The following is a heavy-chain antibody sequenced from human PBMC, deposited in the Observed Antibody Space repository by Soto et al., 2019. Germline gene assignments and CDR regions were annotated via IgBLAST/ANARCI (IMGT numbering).Heavy chain of an antibody. J-gene: IGHJ6*02. V-gene: IGHV1-2*04. CDR2: INPSSGGT. CDR1: GYTFTGYY. CDR3: ARDTGAADPYSYGMDV. D-gene: IGHD6-13*01. Sequence: ASWKVSCNACGYTFTGYYMHWVRQAPGQGLEWMGWINPSSGGTNYAQKFQGCVTMTRDTSISTPYMELSSLRPDDTAVYYCARDTGAADPYSYGMDVWGQGTTVTASS.